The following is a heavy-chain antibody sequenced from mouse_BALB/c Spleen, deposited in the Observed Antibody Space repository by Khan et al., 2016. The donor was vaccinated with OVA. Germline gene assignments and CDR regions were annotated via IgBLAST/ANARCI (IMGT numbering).Heavy chain of an antibody. CDR1: GYTFTDYA. Sequence: QVQLQQSGAELVRPGVSVKISCRASGYTFTDYAMHWVKQRHAKSLEWIGVISTTYGAADYNQKFQGKASMTVDRSSSTVYMELARLTSEDSASYYCGRGGKCAYWGQGTLVTVSA. CDR3: GRGGKCAY. V-gene: IGHV1S137*01. J-gene: IGHJ3*01. CDR2: ISTTYGAA. D-gene: IGHD1-1*02.